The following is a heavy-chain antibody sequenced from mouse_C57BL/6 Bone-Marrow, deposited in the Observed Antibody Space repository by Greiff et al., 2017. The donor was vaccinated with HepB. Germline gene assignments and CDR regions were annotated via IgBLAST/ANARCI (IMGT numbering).Heavy chain of an antibody. CDR3: ARKDDGYYWFAY. CDR1: GFTFSDYY. CDR2: ISNGGGST. J-gene: IGHJ3*01. D-gene: IGHD2-3*01. V-gene: IGHV5-12*01. Sequence: EVKLVESGGGLVQPGGSLKLSCAASGFTFSDYYMYWVRQTPEKRLEWVAYISNGGGSTYYPDTVKGRFTISRANAKNTLYLQMSRVKSEDTAMYYCARKDDGYYWFAYWGQGTLVTVSA.